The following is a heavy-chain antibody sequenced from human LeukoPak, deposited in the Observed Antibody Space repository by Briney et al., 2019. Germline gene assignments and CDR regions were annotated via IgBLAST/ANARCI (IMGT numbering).Heavy chain of an antibody. CDR1: GFTFNSYG. CDR3: AKSNGDYYDSSGKYYYYGMDV. Sequence: GGSLRLSCAASGFTFNSYGMHWVRQAPGKGLEWVAVISYDGSNKYYADSVKGRFTISRDNSKNTLYLQMNSLRAEDTAVYYCAKSNGDYYDSSGKYYYYGMDVWGQGTTVTVSS. V-gene: IGHV3-30*18. CDR2: ISYDGSNK. D-gene: IGHD3-22*01. J-gene: IGHJ6*02.